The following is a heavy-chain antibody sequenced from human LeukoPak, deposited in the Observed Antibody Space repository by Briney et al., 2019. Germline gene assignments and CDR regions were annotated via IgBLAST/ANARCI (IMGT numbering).Heavy chain of an antibody. J-gene: IGHJ5*02. D-gene: IGHD3-10*01. CDR1: GGSISSSSYY. V-gene: IGHV4-39*01. CDR2: IYYSGST. CDR3: ARTYGSGIKPFDP. Sequence: SETLSLTCTVSGGSISSSSYYWGWIRQPPGKGLEWIGSIYYSGSTYYNPSLKSRVTISVDTSKNQFSLKLSSVTAADTAVYYCARTYGSGIKPFDPWGQGTLVTVSS.